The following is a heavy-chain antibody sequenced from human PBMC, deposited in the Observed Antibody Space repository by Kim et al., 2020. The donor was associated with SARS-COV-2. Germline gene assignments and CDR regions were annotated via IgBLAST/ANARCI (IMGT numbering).Heavy chain of an antibody. CDR1: GYTFTSYG. CDR3: ARAKRKQQLVLHGGANENWFDP. Sequence: ASVKVSCKASGYTFTSYGISWVRQAPGQGLEWMGWISAYNGNTNYAQKLQGRVTMTTDTSTSTAYMELRSLRSDDTAVYYCARAKRKQQLVLHGGANENWFDPWGQGTLVTVSS. D-gene: IGHD6-13*01. J-gene: IGHJ5*02. CDR2: ISAYNGNT. V-gene: IGHV1-18*01.